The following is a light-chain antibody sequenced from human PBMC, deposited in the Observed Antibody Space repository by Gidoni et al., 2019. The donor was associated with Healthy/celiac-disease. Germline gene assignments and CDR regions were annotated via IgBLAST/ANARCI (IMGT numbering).Light chain of an antibody. CDR3: QQRSNWPLYS. J-gene: IGKJ2*03. Sequence: ELVLTQSPATLSLSPGERATLSCRASQSVSSYLAWYQQKPGQAPRLLIYDASNRATGIPARFSGSGSGTDFTLTISSLEPEDFEVYYCQQRSNWPLYSFGQGTKLEIK. V-gene: IGKV3-11*01. CDR1: QSVSSY. CDR2: DAS.